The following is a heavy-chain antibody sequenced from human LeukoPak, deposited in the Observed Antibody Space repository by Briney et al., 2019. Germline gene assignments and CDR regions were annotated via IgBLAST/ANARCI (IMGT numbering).Heavy chain of an antibody. CDR1: GGSFSGYY. V-gene: IGHV4-34*01. J-gene: IGHJ6*03. Sequence: PSETLSLTCAVYGGSFSGYYWSWIRQPPGKGLEWIGEINHSGSTNYNPSPKSRVTISVDTSKNQFSLKLSSVTAADTAVYYCARFAKRIAAAGRYYYYYMDVWGKGTTVTVSS. D-gene: IGHD6-13*01. CDR2: INHSGST. CDR3: ARFAKRIAAAGRYYYYYMDV.